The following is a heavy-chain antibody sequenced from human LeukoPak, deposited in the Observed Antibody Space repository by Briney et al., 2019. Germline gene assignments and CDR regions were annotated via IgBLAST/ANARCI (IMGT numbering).Heavy chain of an antibody. Sequence: GGSLRLSCAASGFTFSSYWMHWVRQAPGKGLVWVSRINSDGSSTSYADSVKGRFTISRDNAKNTLYLQMNSLRAEDTAVYYCARGYYDILTAYYYYYMDVWGKETTVTVSS. J-gene: IGHJ6*03. D-gene: IGHD3-9*01. CDR1: GFTFSSYW. V-gene: IGHV3-74*01. CDR2: INSDGSST. CDR3: ARGYYDILTAYYYYYMDV.